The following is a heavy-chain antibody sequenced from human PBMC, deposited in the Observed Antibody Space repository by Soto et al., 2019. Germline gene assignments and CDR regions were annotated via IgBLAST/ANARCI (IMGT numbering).Heavy chain of an antibody. CDR2: IYYSGNT. Sequence: QVQLQESGPGLVKPSETLSLTCTVSGGSLSNNYWSWIRQPPGKGLEWIGYIYYSGNTIYNPSLMSRVTISEDTSKNEYSLQLSPVPAAETAVYYCGSGRTSSRTAAYCGQGTLVTVSS. CDR1: GGSLSNNY. D-gene: IGHD6-25*01. J-gene: IGHJ4*02. CDR3: GSGRTSSRTAAY. V-gene: IGHV4-59*01.